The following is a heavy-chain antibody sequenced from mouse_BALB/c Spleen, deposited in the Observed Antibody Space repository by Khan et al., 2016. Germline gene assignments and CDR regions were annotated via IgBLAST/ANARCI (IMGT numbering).Heavy chain of an antibody. CDR2: IWAGGST. Sequence: QVQLKESGPGLVEPSQSLSITCTVSGFSLTSYGVHWVRQPPGKGLEWLGVIWAGGSTNYNSALMYRRSISKENSKSQVFIKLNSPQTDDSAMYYCARAHYDRYCRYYVMDYWRQGASVTVAS. V-gene: IGHV2-9*02. CDR1: GFSLTSYG. D-gene: IGHD2-3*01. CDR3: ARAHYDRYCRYYVMDY. J-gene: IGHJ4*01.